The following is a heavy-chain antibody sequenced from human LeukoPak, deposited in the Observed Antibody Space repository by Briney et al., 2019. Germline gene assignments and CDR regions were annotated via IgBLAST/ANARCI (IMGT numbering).Heavy chain of an antibody. CDR1: GFTFSRYW. CDR2: IWYDGSNK. Sequence: GGSLRLSCAASGFTFSRYWMSWVRQAPGKGLEWVAVIWYDGSNKYYADSVKGRFTISRDNSKNTLYLQMNSLRAEDTAVYYCARGTWTTVVTLDYWGQGTLVTVSS. V-gene: IGHV3-33*07. J-gene: IGHJ4*02. D-gene: IGHD4-23*01. CDR3: ARGTWTTVVTLDY.